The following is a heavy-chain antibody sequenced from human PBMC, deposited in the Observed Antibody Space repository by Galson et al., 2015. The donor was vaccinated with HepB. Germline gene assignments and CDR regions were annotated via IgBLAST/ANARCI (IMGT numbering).Heavy chain of an antibody. Sequence: SVKVSCKASGYSFISYGLSWVRQAPGQGLEWMGWISANNGNTDYARKLQGRVTMTTDTSTSTVYMELRSLRSDDTAVYFCARDPGLGMGDALDVWGQGTMVTVSS. CDR2: ISANNGNT. CDR3: ARDPGLGMGDALDV. J-gene: IGHJ3*01. CDR1: GYSFISYG. D-gene: IGHD3/OR15-3a*01. V-gene: IGHV1-18*01.